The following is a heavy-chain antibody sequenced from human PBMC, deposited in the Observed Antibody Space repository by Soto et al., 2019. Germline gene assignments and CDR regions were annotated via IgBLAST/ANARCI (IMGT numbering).Heavy chain of an antibody. CDR2: IYVSGTT. J-gene: IGHJ5*02. Sequence: SETLSLTCTVSGDSINGYYWTWMRQPAGKGLEWIGRIYVSGTTDYNPSLKSRVTMSVDTSKNQFSLKLTSVTAADTAVYYCARLAVPEAVSAWFDPWGQGTLVTVSS. CDR3: ARLAVPEAVSAWFDP. V-gene: IGHV4-4*07. CDR1: GDSINGYY. D-gene: IGHD2-2*01.